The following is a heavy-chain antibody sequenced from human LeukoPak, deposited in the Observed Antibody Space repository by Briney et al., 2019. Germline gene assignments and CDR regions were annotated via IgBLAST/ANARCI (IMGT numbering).Heavy chain of an antibody. J-gene: IGHJ6*03. CDR1: GYTFTGYY. Sequence: ASVKVSCKASGYTFTGYYMHWVRQAPGQGLEWMGWINPNSGGTNYAQKFQGRVTMTRDTSISTAYMELSRLRSDDTAVYYCARGGIAVAGWVYYYYYMDVWGKGTTVTVSS. D-gene: IGHD6-19*01. CDR3: ARGGIAVAGWVYYYYYMDV. V-gene: IGHV1-2*02. CDR2: INPNSGGT.